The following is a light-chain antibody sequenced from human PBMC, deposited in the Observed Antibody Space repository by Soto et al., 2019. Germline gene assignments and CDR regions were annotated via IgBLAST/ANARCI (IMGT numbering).Light chain of an antibody. V-gene: IGLV2-14*03. CDR1: SSDVGGYNS. J-gene: IGLJ1*01. CDR3: SSYTSTSSYV. Sequence: QSALTQPASVSGSPGQSITVSCTGTSSDVGGYNSVSWYQQHPGKPPKLIIYEVSNRPSGVSDRLSGSKSGNTASLTISGLQAEDEADYFCSSYTSTSSYVFATGTKVTVL. CDR2: EVS.